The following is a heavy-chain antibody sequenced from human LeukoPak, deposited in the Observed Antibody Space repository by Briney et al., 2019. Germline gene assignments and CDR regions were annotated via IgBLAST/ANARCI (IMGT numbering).Heavy chain of an antibody. CDR3: ARVYYSSSYDYWYFDL. CDR2: IHHSGST. CDR1: GFSINNNYY. Sequence: SETLSLTCTVSGFSINNNYYWGWIRQPPGKGLEWIGSIHHSGSTYYNPSLRSRVTISVDTSKHQFSLNLNSVTAADTAVYYCARVYYSSSYDYWYFDLWGRGTLVTVSS. J-gene: IGHJ2*01. D-gene: IGHD6-13*01. V-gene: IGHV4-38-2*02.